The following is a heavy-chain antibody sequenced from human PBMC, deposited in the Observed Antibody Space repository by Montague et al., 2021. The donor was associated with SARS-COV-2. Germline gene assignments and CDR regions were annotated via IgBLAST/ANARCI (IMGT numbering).Heavy chain of an antibody. Sequence: TLSLTCTVSGGSISSDSYYWSCNRQAAGKGLVWIGRIYSSGSXNHNPTLKSSVTMSVDKYKNPLSLKVSSVTAADTAVYSCARDYGDYSYYYGLDVWGQGTTVTVSS. V-gene: IGHV4-61*02. CDR1: GGSISSDSYY. D-gene: IGHD4-17*01. CDR3: ARDYGDYSYYYGLDV. J-gene: IGHJ6*02. CDR2: IYSSGSX.